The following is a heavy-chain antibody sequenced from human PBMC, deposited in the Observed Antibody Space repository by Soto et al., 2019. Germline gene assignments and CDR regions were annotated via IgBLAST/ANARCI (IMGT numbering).Heavy chain of an antibody. Sequence: TLSLTCTVSGGSLSHYYWNWIRQTPGKGLEWIAYVYSSGDTNYNPSLRSRVTTSVDTSKNQFSLRLSSVTAADTAVYFCARFIGYPYYFDYWGLGTLVTVSS. CDR2: VYSSGDT. V-gene: IGHV4-59*01. CDR3: ARFIGYPYYFDY. CDR1: GGSLSHYY. J-gene: IGHJ4*02. D-gene: IGHD5-18*01.